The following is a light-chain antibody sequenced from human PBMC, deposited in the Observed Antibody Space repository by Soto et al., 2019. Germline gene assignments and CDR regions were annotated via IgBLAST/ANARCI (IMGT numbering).Light chain of an antibody. J-gene: IGKJ4*01. CDR1: QGIRND. V-gene: IGKV1-6*01. Sequence: AIQMTQSPSSLSASVADRFTITCRASQGIRNDLGWYQQKPGKAPKLLIYVASSLQSGVPSRFSGSGSGTDFTLTISSLQPEDFATYYCLQDYNYPLTFGGGTKVDIK. CDR3: LQDYNYPLT. CDR2: VAS.